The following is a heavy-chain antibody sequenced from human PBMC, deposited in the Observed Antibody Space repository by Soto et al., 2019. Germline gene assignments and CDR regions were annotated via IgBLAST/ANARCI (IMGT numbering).Heavy chain of an antibody. CDR1: GYTFTNYY. CDR2: INPFDGTA. J-gene: IGHJ4*02. Sequence: QVQLVQSGAEVKKPGASVKVSCKASGYTFTNYYIQWVRQAPGQGLEWLGIINPFDGTATNAQKFQGRATFTRDTSTSTVYMEVSRLTSDDTAVYYCARVQFASGWRYAGDYWGQGTLVTVSS. CDR3: ARVQFASGWRYAGDY. D-gene: IGHD6-19*01. V-gene: IGHV1-46*01.